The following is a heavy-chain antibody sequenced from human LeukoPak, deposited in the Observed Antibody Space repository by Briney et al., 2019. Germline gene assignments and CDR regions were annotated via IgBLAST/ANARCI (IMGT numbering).Heavy chain of an antibody. V-gene: IGHV3-23*01. Sequence: PGGSLRLSCAASGFTFTNYPMSWVRQAPGKGLEWVSGISGSGGSTFYADSVKGRFTISKDNSKKTLYLQMNSLRAEDTAVYYCAKGSTGGSGSYSIHHFEHWGQGILVSVSS. D-gene: IGHD3-10*01. J-gene: IGHJ4*02. CDR1: GFTFTNYP. CDR2: ISGSGGST. CDR3: AKGSTGGSGSYSIHHFEH.